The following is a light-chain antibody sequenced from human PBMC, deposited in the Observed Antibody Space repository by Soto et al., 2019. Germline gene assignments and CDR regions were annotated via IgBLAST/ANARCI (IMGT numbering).Light chain of an antibody. CDR1: QDIGND. V-gene: IGKV1-6*01. CDR3: LQDYNYPPT. CDR2: AAS. J-gene: IGKJ1*01. Sequence: ATQMTQSPSSLSASFGDRVTITWRASQDIGNDLGWYQQKQGKAPNLLIYAASSLQSGVPSRFSGSGYGTDFNLTISSLQTEDCATYYCLQDYNYPPTFGPGTKVDIK.